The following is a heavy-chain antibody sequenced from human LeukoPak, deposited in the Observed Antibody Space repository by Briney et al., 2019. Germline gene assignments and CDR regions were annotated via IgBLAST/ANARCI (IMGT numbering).Heavy chain of an antibody. CDR1: GGSFSGYY. CDR3: ARGKGPGDFDY. CDR2: INHSGST. V-gene: IGHV4-34*01. J-gene: IGHJ4*02. Sequence: SETLSLTCAVYGGSFSGYYWSWIRQPPGKGLEWIGEINHSGSTNYNPSLKSRVTISVETSKNQFSLKLSSVTAADTAVYYCARGKGPGDFDYWGQGTLVTVSS. D-gene: IGHD4-17*01.